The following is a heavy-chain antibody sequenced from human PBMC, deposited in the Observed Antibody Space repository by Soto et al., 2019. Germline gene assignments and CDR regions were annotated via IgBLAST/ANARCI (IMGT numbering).Heavy chain of an antibody. V-gene: IGHV4-59*01. D-gene: IGHD1-1*01. CDR2: IFYSGGT. Sequence: SETLSLTCTVSGDSISTYYWSWIRQPPGKGLQWIGYIFYSGGTAYNPSLKSRVTISLDMSKKQISLKLSSVTTADTATYFCARLQLVQKVIDYWGQGTLVTSPQ. J-gene: IGHJ4*02. CDR3: ARLQLVQKVIDY. CDR1: GDSISTYY.